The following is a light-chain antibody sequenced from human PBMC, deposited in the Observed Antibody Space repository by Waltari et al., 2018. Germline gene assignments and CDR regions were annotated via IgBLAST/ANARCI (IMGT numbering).Light chain of an antibody. CDR1: NSNIGSNE. CDR2: SDH. Sequence: QSELTQPPSASGTAGQRVTFSCSGDNSNIGSNEISWYQQSPGTAPQLLIYSDHQRLSGVPDRFSASKSGTSASLTISGLQSEDEASYYCATWDDSLNGPLFGGGTKLTVL. J-gene: IGLJ2*01. V-gene: IGLV1-44*01. CDR3: ATWDDSLNGPL.